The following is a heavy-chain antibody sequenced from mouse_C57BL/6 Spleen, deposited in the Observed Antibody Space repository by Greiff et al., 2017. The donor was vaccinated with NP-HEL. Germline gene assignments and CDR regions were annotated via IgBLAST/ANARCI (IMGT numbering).Heavy chain of an antibody. V-gene: IGHV5-4*03. J-gene: IGHJ3*01. CDR3: AQTGFAY. D-gene: IGHD4-1*01. Sequence: EVKLVESGGGLVKPGGSLKLSCAASGFTFSSYAMSWVRQTPEKRLEWVATISDGGSYTYYPDNVKGRFTISRDNAKNNLYLQMSHLKSEDTAMYYCAQTGFAYWGQGTLVTVSA. CDR1: GFTFSSYA. CDR2: ISDGGSYT.